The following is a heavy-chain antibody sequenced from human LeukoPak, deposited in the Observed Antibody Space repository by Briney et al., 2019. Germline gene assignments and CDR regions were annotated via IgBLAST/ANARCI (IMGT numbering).Heavy chain of an antibody. CDR3: AWPMTTVTTKTPRDAFDI. CDR2: ISSGGNT. Sequence: ASVKVSCKATGYIFSNYGISWVRQAPGHGLEWMGWISSGGNTNYAPKFQDRATMTTDTSTSTAYMELRSLRFDDTAVYYCAWPMTTVTTKTPRDAFDIWGQGTMVTVSS. J-gene: IGHJ3*02. CDR1: GYIFSNYG. D-gene: IGHD4-17*01. V-gene: IGHV1-18*01.